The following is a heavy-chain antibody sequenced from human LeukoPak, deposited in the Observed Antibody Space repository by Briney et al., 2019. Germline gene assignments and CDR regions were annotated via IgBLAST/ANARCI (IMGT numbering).Heavy chain of an antibody. Sequence: SQTLSLTCTVSGGSISSGSYYWSWIRQPAGTGLEWIGCIYTSGSTNYNPSLKSRVTISVDTSKNQFSLKLSSVTAADTAVYYCARHILYYFDYWGQGTLVTVSS. CDR2: IYTSGST. J-gene: IGHJ4*02. CDR3: ARHILYYFDY. CDR1: GGSISSGSYY. V-gene: IGHV4-61*02.